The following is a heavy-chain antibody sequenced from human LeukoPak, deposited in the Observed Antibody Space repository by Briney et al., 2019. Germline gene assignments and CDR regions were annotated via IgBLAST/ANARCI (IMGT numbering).Heavy chain of an antibody. J-gene: IGHJ6*02. CDR1: GFTFSNAW. V-gene: IGHV3-15*01. CDR3: TTGPFDYYGSASYLANGMDV. CDR2: IKSKTDGGTT. D-gene: IGHD3-10*01. Sequence: GGSLRLPCAASGFTFSNAWMSWVRQAPGKGLEWVGRIKSKTDGGTTDYTAPVKGRFTISRDDSKNTLYLQMNSLKTVDTAVYYCTTGPFDYYGSASYLANGMDVWGQGTTVTVSS.